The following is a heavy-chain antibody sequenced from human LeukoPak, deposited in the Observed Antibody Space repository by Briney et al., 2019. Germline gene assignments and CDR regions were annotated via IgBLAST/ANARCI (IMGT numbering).Heavy chain of an antibody. CDR3: ARVRALSYYDSSGDFYYFDY. J-gene: IGHJ4*02. Sequence: SETLSLTCTVSGXSIRSHYWSWIRQPPGKGLEWIGYMFYSGSTNYNPSLKTRVTISVDTSKNQFSLKLSSVTAADTAVYYCARVRALSYYDSSGDFYYFDYWGQGILVTVSS. V-gene: IGHV4-59*11. CDR2: MFYSGST. D-gene: IGHD3-22*01. CDR1: GXSIRSHY.